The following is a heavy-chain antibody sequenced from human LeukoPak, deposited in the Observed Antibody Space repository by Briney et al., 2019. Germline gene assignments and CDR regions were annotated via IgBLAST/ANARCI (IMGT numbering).Heavy chain of an antibody. D-gene: IGHD3-10*01. Sequence: GGSLRLSCAASGFTFSDYYMSWIRQAPGKGLEWVANIKQDGSEKYYVDSVKGRFTISRDNAKNSLYLQMNSLRAEDTAVYYCAVGVYYFDYWGQGTLVTVSS. CDR3: AVGVYYFDY. CDR1: GFTFSDYY. J-gene: IGHJ4*02. V-gene: IGHV3-7*02. CDR2: IKQDGSEK.